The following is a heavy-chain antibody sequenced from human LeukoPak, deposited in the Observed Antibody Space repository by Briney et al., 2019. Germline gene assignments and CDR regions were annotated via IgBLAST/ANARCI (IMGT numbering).Heavy chain of an antibody. CDR3: ARRLRIYYYYYMDV. Sequence: SETLSLTCAVYGGSFSGYYWSWIRQPPGKGLEWIGEINHSGSTNYNPSLKSRVTISVDTSKSQFSLKLSSVTAADTAVYYCARRLRIYYYYYMDVWGKGTTVTVSS. V-gene: IGHV4-34*01. D-gene: IGHD4-17*01. CDR1: GGSFSGYY. CDR2: INHSGST. J-gene: IGHJ6*03.